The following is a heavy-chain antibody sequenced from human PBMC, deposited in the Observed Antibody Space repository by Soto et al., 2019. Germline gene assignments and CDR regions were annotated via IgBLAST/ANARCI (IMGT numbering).Heavy chain of an antibody. J-gene: IGHJ4*02. CDR1: GFTFSGSA. D-gene: IGHD3-22*01. V-gene: IGHV3-73*02. CDR3: TRLPYYDSSGYYSWFDY. CDR2: IRSKASSYAT. Sequence: EVQLVESGGGLVQPGGSLKLSCAASGFTFSGSAMHWVRQASGKGLEWVGRIRSKASSYATAYAASVKGRFTISRDDSKNTAYLQMNSLKTEDTAVYYCTRLPYYDSSGYYSWFDYWGQGTLVTVAS.